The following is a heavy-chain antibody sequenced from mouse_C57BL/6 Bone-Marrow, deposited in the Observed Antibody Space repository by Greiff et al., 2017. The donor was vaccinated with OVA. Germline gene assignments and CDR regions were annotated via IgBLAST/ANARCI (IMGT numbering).Heavy chain of an antibody. J-gene: IGHJ4*01. CDR2: ISSGGDYI. Sequence: EVHLVESGEGLVKPGGSLKLSCAASGFTFSSYAMSWVRQTPEKRLEWVAYISSGGDYIYYADTVKGRFTISRDNARNTLYLQMSSLKSEDTAMYYCTRDEYYGSSPYAMDYWGQGTSVTVSS. CDR3: TRDEYYGSSPYAMDY. D-gene: IGHD1-1*01. V-gene: IGHV5-9-1*02. CDR1: GFTFSSYA.